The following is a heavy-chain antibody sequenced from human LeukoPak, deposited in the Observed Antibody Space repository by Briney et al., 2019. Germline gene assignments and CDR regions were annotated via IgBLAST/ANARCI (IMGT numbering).Heavy chain of an antibody. V-gene: IGHV3-64D*09. CDR2: ISSNGSCI. D-gene: IGHD2-2*01. J-gene: IGHJ5*02. Sequence: AGGSLRLSCSASGFTLSSYAMRWVRQAPGKGLEYVSSISSNGSCIYYADSVKGRFTISRENSKNSLYLQMSSLRVEETAVYYCVKSSSTSCGWFDHWGQGTLVTVSS. CDR1: GFTLSSYA. CDR3: VKSSSTSCGWFDH.